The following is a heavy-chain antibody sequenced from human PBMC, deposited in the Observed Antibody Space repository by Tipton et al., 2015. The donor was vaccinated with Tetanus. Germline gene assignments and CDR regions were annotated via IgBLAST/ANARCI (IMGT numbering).Heavy chain of an antibody. CDR2: INTNTGNP. D-gene: IGHD3-10*01. J-gene: IGHJ6*02. Sequence: QSGAEVKKPGASVKVSCKASGYTFTSYAMNWVRQAPGQGLEWMGWINTNTGNPTYAQGFTGRFVFSLDTSVSTAYLQISSLKAEDAALYYCARDPPPVRGVYYGMDVWGQGTTVTVSS. CDR3: ARDPPPVRGVYYGMDV. V-gene: IGHV7-4-1*02. CDR1: GYTFTSYA.